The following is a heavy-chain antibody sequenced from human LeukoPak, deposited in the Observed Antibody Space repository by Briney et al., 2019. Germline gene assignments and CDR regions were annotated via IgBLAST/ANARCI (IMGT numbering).Heavy chain of an antibody. Sequence: ASETLSCTASVYTFTIYGISWVRQAPRPGQERMGWINAYNGNTNYAQKLQGSVTMTTDTSTSTAYMELRSLRSDDTAVYYCARQTASGYYDFWSGYYSLYYFDYWGQGTLVTVSS. CDR3: ARQTASGYYDFWSGYYSLYYFDY. D-gene: IGHD3-3*01. J-gene: IGHJ4*02. CDR1: VYTFTIYG. CDR2: INAYNGNT. V-gene: IGHV1-18*01.